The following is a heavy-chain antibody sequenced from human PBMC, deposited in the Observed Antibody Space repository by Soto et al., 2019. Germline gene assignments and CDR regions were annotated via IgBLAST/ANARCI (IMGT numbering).Heavy chain of an antibody. CDR2: IYYSGST. Sequence: QLQLQESGPGLVKPSETLSLTCTVSGGSISSSSYYWGWIRQPPGKGLEWIGSIYYSGSTYYNPSLKSRVTISVDTSKNQFSLKLSSVTAADTAVYYCARDYGSGSLGYYYYGMDVWGQGTTVTVSS. D-gene: IGHD3-10*01. V-gene: IGHV4-39*02. J-gene: IGHJ6*02. CDR3: ARDYGSGSLGYYYYGMDV. CDR1: GGSISSSSYY.